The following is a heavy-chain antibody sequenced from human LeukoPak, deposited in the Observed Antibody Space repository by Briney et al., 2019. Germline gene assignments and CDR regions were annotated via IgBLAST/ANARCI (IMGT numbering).Heavy chain of an antibody. V-gene: IGHV1-8*01. CDR2: MNPNSGNT. Sequence: GASVKVSCKASGYTFTSYDINWVRQATGQGLEWMGWMNPNSGNTGYAQKFQGRVTITADKSTSTAYMELSSLRSEDTAVYYCASPSYSGTSGGLFVWGQGTTVTVSS. CDR1: GYTFTSYD. J-gene: IGHJ6*02. CDR3: ASPSYSGTSGGLFV. D-gene: IGHD1-26*01.